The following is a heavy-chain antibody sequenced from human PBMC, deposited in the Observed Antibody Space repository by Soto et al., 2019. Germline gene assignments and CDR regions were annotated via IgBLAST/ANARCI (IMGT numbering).Heavy chain of an antibody. Sequence: PGGTLTLSCAASGFTFSNYYMNWIRQAPGEGLEWLSSISSSSSYINYADSVRGRFTISRDNAKNSLYLQMNSLRAEDTAVYYCARDSSITPQPLDYWGQGTQVTVSS. V-gene: IGHV3-11*06. CDR2: ISSSSSYI. D-gene: IGHD1-20*01. CDR3: ARDSSITPQPLDY. J-gene: IGHJ4*02. CDR1: GFTFSNYY.